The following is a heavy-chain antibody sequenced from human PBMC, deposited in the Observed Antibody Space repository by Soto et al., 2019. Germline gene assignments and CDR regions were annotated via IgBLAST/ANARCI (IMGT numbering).Heavy chain of an antibody. J-gene: IGHJ3*02. V-gene: IGHV3-74*01. Sequence: EVQLVESGGGLVQPGGSLRLSCAASGLTFSSHWMHWVHQAPGKGLVWVSRIDGDGSRTNYADSVKGRFTISRDNAKNTVYLQMNSLRVEETAVYYCARGVRGAYGLDIWGQGTMVTVSS. CDR3: ARGVRGAYGLDI. CDR2: IDGDGSRT. D-gene: IGHD2-21*01. CDR1: GLTFSSHW.